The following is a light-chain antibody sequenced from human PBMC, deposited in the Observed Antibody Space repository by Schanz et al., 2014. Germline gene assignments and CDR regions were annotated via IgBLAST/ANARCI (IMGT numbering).Light chain of an antibody. V-gene: IGLV2-11*01. Sequence: QSALTQPRSVSGSPGQSVTISCTGTNSDVGGYDYVSWYQQHPGKAPKLLIYNVNERPSGVPDRFSGSKSGNTASLTISGXXAEDEAAYYCSSYTISSTWVFGGGTQLTVL. CDR3: SSYTISSTWV. CDR2: NVN. CDR1: NSDVGGYDY. J-gene: IGLJ3*02.